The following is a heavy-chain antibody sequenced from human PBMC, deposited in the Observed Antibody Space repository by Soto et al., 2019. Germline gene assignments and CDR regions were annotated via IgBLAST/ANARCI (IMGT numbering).Heavy chain of an antibody. V-gene: IGHV1-18*01. Sequence: QVQLVQSGAEAKKPGASVKVSCKASVYTFTSYGITRVRQAPGQALEWMGWSSAYNGNTNYAQKHQGRDTNTTDTSTRTAYMELRSLRADGTAVYYCARDGGYGSGSHWGEGTPVIVSS. D-gene: IGHD3-10*01. CDR2: SSAYNGNT. J-gene: IGHJ4*02. CDR1: VYTFTSYG. CDR3: ARDGGYGSGSH.